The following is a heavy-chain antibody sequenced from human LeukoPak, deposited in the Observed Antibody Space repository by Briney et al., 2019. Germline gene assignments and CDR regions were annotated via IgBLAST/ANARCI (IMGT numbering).Heavy chain of an antibody. CDR2: MNPNSGNT. Sequence: ASVKVSCKASGYTFTSYDINWVRQATGQGLEWMGWMNPNSGNTGYAQKFRGRVTITRNTSISTAYMELSSLRSEDTAVYYCAIGRKNPYYFDYWGQGTLVTVSS. V-gene: IGHV1-8*03. CDR3: AIGRKNPYYFDY. J-gene: IGHJ4*02. CDR1: GYTFTSYD.